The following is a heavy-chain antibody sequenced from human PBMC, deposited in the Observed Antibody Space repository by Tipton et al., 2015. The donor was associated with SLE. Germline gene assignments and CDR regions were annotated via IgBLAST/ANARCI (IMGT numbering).Heavy chain of an antibody. D-gene: IGHD6-6*01. CDR2: IHTSGGT. Sequence: TLSLTCTVSGYSISSGFYWSWIRQPAGRGLEWIGRIHTSGGTNYNPSIKSRVTISADTSKNQFSLKVRSVTVADTAVYYCAGTARLGYWGQGTLVTVSS. CDR3: AGTARLGY. V-gene: IGHV4-61*02. J-gene: IGHJ4*02. CDR1: GYSISSGFY.